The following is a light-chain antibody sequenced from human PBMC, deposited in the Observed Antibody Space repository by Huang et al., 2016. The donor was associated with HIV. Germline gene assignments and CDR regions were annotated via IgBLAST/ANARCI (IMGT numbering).Light chain of an antibody. CDR2: AAS. J-gene: IGKJ4*01. V-gene: IGKV1-39*01. Sequence: DIQMTQSPSSLSASVGDRVTITCRASQSINSYLNWDQQNPGKAPKVLISAASSLQSGVPSRFSGSGSGTDFTLTINSLQPEDFAIYYCQQSYNTPLTFGGGTRLEIK. CDR3: QQSYNTPLT. CDR1: QSINSY.